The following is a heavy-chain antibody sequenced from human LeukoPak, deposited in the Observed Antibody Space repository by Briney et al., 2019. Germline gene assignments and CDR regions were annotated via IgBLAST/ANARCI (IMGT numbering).Heavy chain of an antibody. Sequence: GESLKISCTGSGYRFTSYWIGWVRQMPGKGLECMGFIYPGDSDTRYSPSFQGQVTISVDKSISTALLQWSSLEASDTAMYYCARSPSTLTTLGDYYFGMDVWGQGTTVTVSS. CDR2: IYPGDSDT. J-gene: IGHJ6*02. V-gene: IGHV5-51*01. D-gene: IGHD4-17*01. CDR1: GYRFTSYW. CDR3: ARSPSTLTTLGDYYFGMDV.